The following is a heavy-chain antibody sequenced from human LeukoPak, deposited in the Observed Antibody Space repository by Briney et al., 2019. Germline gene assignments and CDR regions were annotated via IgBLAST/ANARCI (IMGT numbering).Heavy chain of an antibody. CDR1: GFTFSSYG. D-gene: IGHD6-13*01. Sequence: PGGSLRLSCAASGFTFSSYGMHWVRQAPGKGLEWVAVISYDGSNKYYADSVKGRFTISRDNSKNTLYLQMNSLRAEDTAVYYCAKLKSSSWSDFDYWGQGTLVTVSS. V-gene: IGHV3-30*18. CDR2: ISYDGSNK. J-gene: IGHJ4*02. CDR3: AKLKSSSWSDFDY.